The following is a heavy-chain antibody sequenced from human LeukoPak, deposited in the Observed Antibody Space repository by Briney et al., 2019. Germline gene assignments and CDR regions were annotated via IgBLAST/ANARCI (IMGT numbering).Heavy chain of an antibody. Sequence: SETLSLTCTVSGGSISSYYWSWIRQPPGKGLEWIGYIYYSGSTNYNPSLKSRVTISVDTSKNQFSLKLSSVTAADAAVYYCARATQLLWFGELLPNWFDPWGQGTLVTVSS. CDR3: ARATQLLWFGELLPNWFDP. V-gene: IGHV4-59*01. CDR2: IYYSGST. D-gene: IGHD3-10*01. J-gene: IGHJ5*02. CDR1: GGSISSYY.